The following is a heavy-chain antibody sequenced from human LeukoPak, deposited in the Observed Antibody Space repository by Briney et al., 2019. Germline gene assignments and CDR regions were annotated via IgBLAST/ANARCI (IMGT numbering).Heavy chain of an antibody. V-gene: IGHV3-23*01. Sequence: PGGSLRLSCAASGFTFSSYAMSWVRQAPGKGLEWVSAISGSGGSTYYADSVKGRFTISRDNPKNTLYLQMNSLRAEDTAVYYCAKDLNYYDSSGYYYYYYYYMGVWGKGTTVTVSS. J-gene: IGHJ6*03. CDR1: GFTFSSYA. CDR2: ISGSGGST. D-gene: IGHD3-22*01. CDR3: AKDLNYYDSSGYYYYYYYYMGV.